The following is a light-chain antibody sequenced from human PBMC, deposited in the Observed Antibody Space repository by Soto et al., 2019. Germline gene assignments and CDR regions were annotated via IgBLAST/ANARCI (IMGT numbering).Light chain of an antibody. CDR1: SSDIGIFNY. CDR3: SSYTSSSALGV. Sequence: QLVLTQPASVSGSPGQSITISCTGTSSDIGIFNYVSWYQQHPGKAPKLIIYEVTNRPSGVSDRFSGSKSGSTASLNISGLQADDEADYYCSSYTSSSALGVFGGGTKLTVL. V-gene: IGLV2-14*01. CDR2: EVT. J-gene: IGLJ3*02.